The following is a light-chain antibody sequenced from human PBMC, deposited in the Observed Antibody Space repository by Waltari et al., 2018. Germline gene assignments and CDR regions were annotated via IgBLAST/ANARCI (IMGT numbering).Light chain of an antibody. J-gene: IGKJ1*01. V-gene: IGKV1-5*03. Sequence: DIQLTQSPSTLSASVGDRDPITCRASQSISSWLAWYQQKPGKAPKLLIYNASSLESGVPSRFSGSGSGTEFTLTISSLQPDDFATYYCQQYNSYSWTFGQGTKVEIK. CDR1: QSISSW. CDR2: NAS. CDR3: QQYNSYSWT.